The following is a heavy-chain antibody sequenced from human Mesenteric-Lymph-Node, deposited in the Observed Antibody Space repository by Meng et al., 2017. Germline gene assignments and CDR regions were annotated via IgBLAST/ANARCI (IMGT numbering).Heavy chain of an antibody. D-gene: IGHD6-19*01. Sequence: GESLKISCAASGFTFSNAWMSWVRQAPGKGLEWVSSISCSATIYYADSVKGRFTISRDNAKNSLYLQMNSLRAEDTAVYYCARDLGSGWEYYYYYYGMDVWGQGTTVTVSS. J-gene: IGHJ6*02. CDR3: ARDLGSGWEYYYYYYGMDV. CDR2: ISCSATI. V-gene: IGHV3-69-1*01. CDR1: GFTFSNAW.